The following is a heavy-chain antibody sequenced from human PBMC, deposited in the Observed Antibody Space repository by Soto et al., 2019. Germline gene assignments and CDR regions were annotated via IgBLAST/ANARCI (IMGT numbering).Heavy chain of an antibody. CDR2: ISPKSTFR. D-gene: IGHD2-21*01. CDR1: GFPFNDYY. Sequence: SLRLPCATSGFPFNDYYMTWIRQAPGKGLEWLSHISPKSTFRNYADSVKGRFTISRDNTESSLFLQMNSLGVDDTAVYSCVRGGGGGLFEHWGQGVLVTVSS. V-gene: IGHV3-11*06. J-gene: IGHJ4*02. CDR3: VRGGGGGLFEH.